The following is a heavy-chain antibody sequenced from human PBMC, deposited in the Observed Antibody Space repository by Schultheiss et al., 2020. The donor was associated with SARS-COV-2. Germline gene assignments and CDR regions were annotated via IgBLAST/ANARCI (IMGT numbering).Heavy chain of an antibody. CDR2: INPNSGGT. J-gene: IGHJ6*02. CDR1: GYTFSTYA. Sequence: GESLKISCKASGYTFSTYAIHWVRQAPGQRLEWMGWINPNSGGTNYAQKFQGWVTMTRDTSISTAYMELSRLRSDDTAVYYCARSPLAYYYYYGMDVWGQGTTVTVSS. CDR3: ARSPLAYYYYYGMDV. V-gene: IGHV1-2*04.